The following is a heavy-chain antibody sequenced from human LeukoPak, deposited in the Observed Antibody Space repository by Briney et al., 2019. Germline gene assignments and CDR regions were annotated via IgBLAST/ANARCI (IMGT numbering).Heavy chain of an antibody. V-gene: IGHV3-21*01. Sequence: GGSLRLSCAASGFTFSTYSMNWVRQAPGKGLEWVSFISSGSSFIYYADSVKGRFTISRDNAKNSLFLQINSLRAEDTAVYYRGRESSGYFYWGQGTLVAVSS. CDR2: ISSGSSFI. CDR3: GRESSGYFY. CDR1: GFTFSTYS. J-gene: IGHJ4*02. D-gene: IGHD3-22*01.